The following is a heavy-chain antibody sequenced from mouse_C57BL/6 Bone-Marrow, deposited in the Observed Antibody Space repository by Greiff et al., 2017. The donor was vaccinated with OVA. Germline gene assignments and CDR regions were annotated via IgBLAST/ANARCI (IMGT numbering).Heavy chain of an antibody. Sequence: DVKLVESGGGLVKPGGSLKLSCAASGFTFSDYGMHWVRQAPEKGLEWVAYISSGSSTIYYADTVKGRFTISRDNAKNNLFLQMTSLRSEDTAMYYCANDPWFAYWGQGTLVTVSA. CDR2: ISSGSSTI. D-gene: IGHD2-3*01. J-gene: IGHJ3*01. CDR3: ANDPWFAY. CDR1: GFTFSDYG. V-gene: IGHV5-17*01.